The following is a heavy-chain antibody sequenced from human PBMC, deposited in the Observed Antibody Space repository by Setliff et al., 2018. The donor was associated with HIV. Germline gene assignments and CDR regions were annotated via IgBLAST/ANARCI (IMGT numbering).Heavy chain of an antibody. CDR1: GDTFSNSA. Sequence: GASVKVSCKASGDTFSNSAIYWVRQAPGQGLEWMGGIIPLYGTSKYAQKFQGRVAITTDELMTTAYMELTSLRSEDTAVYFCASASGYCRSGVCYIGVHKTPDKYYCDSWGQGTLVT. D-gene: IGHD2-8*01. V-gene: IGHV1-69*05. CDR2: IIPLYGTS. J-gene: IGHJ4*02. CDR3: ASASGYCRSGVCYIGVHKTPDKYYCDS.